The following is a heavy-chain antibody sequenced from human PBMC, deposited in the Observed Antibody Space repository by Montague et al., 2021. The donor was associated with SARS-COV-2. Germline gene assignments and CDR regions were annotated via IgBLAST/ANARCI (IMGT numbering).Heavy chain of an antibody. J-gene: IGHJ4*02. CDR1: GGSFSGYY. Sequence: SETLSLTCGVYGGSFSGYYWSWIRQPPGKGLQWIGGINHSGSTNYNSSLNSRGTISLDTSENQFSLKLTSVSAADTAVYYCARGLGRPGTIFGVALYWGQGTLVTVSS. CDR3: ARGLGRPGTIFGVALY. CDR2: INHSGST. D-gene: IGHD3-3*01. V-gene: IGHV4-34*01.